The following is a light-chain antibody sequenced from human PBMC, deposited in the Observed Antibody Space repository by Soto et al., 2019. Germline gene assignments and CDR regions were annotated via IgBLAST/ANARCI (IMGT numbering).Light chain of an antibody. CDR3: QQLNSYPLT. CDR1: QGISSY. V-gene: IGKV1-9*01. J-gene: IGKJ4*01. Sequence: IQLTQSPCYLSASXGGGVTITXXASQGISSYLAWYQQKPGKAPKLLIYAASTLQSGVPSRFSGSGSGTDFTLTISSLQPEDFATYYCQQLNSYPLTFGGGTKVDIK. CDR2: AAS.